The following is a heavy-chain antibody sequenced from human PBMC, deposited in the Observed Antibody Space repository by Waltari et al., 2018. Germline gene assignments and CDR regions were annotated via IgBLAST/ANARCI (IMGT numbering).Heavy chain of an antibody. D-gene: IGHD4-17*01. J-gene: IGHJ6*02. CDR2: IYYSGST. Sequence: QLQLQESGPGLVKPSETLSLTCTVSGGSISSSSYYWGWIRQPPGKGLEWIGSIYYSGSTYYNPSLKSRVTISVDTSKNQFSLKLSSVTAADTAVYYCANYGDYVIRGYYYYGMDVWGQGTTVTVSS. CDR3: ANYGDYVIRGYYYYGMDV. V-gene: IGHV4-39*07. CDR1: GGSISSSSYY.